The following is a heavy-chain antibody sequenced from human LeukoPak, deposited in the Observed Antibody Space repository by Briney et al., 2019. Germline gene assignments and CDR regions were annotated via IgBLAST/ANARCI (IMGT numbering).Heavy chain of an antibody. Sequence: PGGSLRLSCAASGFTFSSYAMSWVRQAPGKGLEWVSAISGSGGSTYYADSVKGRFTISRDNSKNTLYLQMNSLRAEDTAVYYCAKEEEYCSSTSCYEDYWGQGTLVTVSS. J-gene: IGHJ4*02. CDR1: GFTFSSYA. D-gene: IGHD2-2*01. CDR3: AKEEEYCSSTSCYEDY. CDR2: ISGSGGST. V-gene: IGHV3-23*01.